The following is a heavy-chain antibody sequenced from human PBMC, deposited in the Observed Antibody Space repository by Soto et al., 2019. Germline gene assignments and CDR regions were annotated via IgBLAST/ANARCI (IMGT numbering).Heavy chain of an antibody. CDR3: AKDKRENCNCGAFDI. V-gene: IGHV3-23*01. CDR2: ISGSGGST. CDR1: GFTFSSYA. J-gene: IGHJ3*02. Sequence: GGSLRLSCAASGFTFSSYAMSWVRQAPGKGLEWVSAISGSGGSTYYADSVKGRFTISRDNSKNTLYLQMNSLRAEDTAVYYWAKDKRENCNCGAFDIWGQGTMVTVSS. D-gene: IGHD1-7*01.